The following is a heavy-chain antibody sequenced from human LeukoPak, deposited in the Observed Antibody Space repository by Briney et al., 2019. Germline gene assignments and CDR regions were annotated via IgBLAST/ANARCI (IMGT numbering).Heavy chain of an antibody. V-gene: IGHV4-34*01. D-gene: IGHD5-24*01. Sequence: PSETLSLTCAVYGGSLSGYCWSWIRQPPGKGLEWIGEISHVGSTSYNPSLKSRVTISIATSKNQFSLKLTSVTAADSSVYYCARRKPDGYDAYWGQGTLVTVSS. CDR1: GGSLSGYC. J-gene: IGHJ4*02. CDR3: ARRKPDGYDAY. CDR2: ISHVGST.